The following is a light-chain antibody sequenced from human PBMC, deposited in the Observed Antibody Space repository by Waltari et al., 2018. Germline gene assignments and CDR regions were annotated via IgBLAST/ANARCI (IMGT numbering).Light chain of an antibody. CDR1: SSDVGSYNL. CDR3: CSYAGSGTLV. V-gene: IGLV2-23*02. Sequence: QSALTQPASVSGSPGQSITISCTGTSSDVGSYNLLSWYQQHPGKAPKLMIYEVTQRPSGVSNRFSASKPGNTASLTISGLQAEDEADYYCCSYAGSGTLVLGGGTKLTVL. CDR2: EVT. J-gene: IGLJ2*01.